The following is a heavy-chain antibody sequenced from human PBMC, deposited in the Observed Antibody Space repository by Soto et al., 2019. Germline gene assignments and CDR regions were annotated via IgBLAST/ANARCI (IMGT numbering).Heavy chain of an antibody. CDR3: TTGGIGARRPDQWGLAA. CDR1: GFTFNYAG. Sequence: EETLRLPCSASGFTFNYAGMSWVRQAPTKGLERVGRIKSKTDGGTTYYPAPVKGSSTMSRNDSKNTLYQKLNSPRTDATADYYCTTGGIGARRPDQWGLAAWGRGPRSP. D-gene: IGHD1-26*01. CDR2: IKSKTDGGTT. J-gene: IGHJ6*02. V-gene: IGHV3-15*01.